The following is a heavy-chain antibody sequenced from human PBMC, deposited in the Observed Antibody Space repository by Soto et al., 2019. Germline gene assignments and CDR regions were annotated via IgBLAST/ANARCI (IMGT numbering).Heavy chain of an antibody. D-gene: IGHD2-2*01. CDR3: ARGSGIVVVPAAIRVNWFDP. CDR1: GYTFTGYY. V-gene: IGHV1-2*04. J-gene: IGHJ5*02. CDR2: INPNSGGT. Sequence: ASVKVSCKASGYTFTGYYMHWVRQAPGQGLEWMGWINPNSGGTNYAQKFQGWVTMTRDTSISTAYMELSRLRSDDTAGYYCARGSGIVVVPAAIRVNWFDPWGQGTLVTVSS.